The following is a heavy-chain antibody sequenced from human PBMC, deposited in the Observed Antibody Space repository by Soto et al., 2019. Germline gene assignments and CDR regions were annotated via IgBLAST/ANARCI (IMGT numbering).Heavy chain of an antibody. CDR1: GYTFTSYA. CDR3: ARSIVVVTAADY. Sequence: QVQLVQSGAEVKKPGASVKVSCTASGYTFTSYAMHWVRQAPGQRLEWMGWINAGNGNTKYSQKLQCRVTITRYTSASTAYMELSSLRSEATAVYYCARSIVVVTAADYWGQGTLVTVSS. V-gene: IGHV1-3*01. CDR2: INAGNGNT. J-gene: IGHJ4*02. D-gene: IGHD2-21*02.